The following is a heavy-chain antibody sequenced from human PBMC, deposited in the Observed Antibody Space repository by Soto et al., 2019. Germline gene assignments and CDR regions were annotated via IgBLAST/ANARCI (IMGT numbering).Heavy chain of an antibody. J-gene: IGHJ5*02. CDR1: GGSFSGYS. Sequence: SETLSLTCAVYGGSFSGYSWTWIRQPPGTGLEWIGEINHTGSTNYNPSLKSRVTISVDTSKNQFSLKLTSVTAADTAVYYCARNNYYGSGSYYNEFNWFDPWGQGILVTVSS. CDR3: ARNNYYGSGSYYNEFNWFDP. D-gene: IGHD3-10*01. V-gene: IGHV4-34*01. CDR2: INHTGST.